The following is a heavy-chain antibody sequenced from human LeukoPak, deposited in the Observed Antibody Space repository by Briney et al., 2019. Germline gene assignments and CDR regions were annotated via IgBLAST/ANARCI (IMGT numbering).Heavy chain of an antibody. CDR3: ARISYYFDSTGYYFGLFDY. CDR2: MYYSGST. CDR1: GASISSASDS. D-gene: IGHD3-22*01. J-gene: IGHJ4*02. V-gene: IGHV4-39*07. Sequence: SETLSLTCTVAGASISSASDSWGWVLQPPGKGLEWIGNMYYSGSTYCNPSLKRRLTMSVDTSKNQFSLRLSSVTAADTAVYYCARISYYFDSTGYYFGLFDYWGQGTLVTVSS.